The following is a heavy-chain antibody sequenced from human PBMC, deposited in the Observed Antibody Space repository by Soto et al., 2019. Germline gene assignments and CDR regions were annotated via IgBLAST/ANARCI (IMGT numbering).Heavy chain of an antibody. D-gene: IGHD3-10*01. J-gene: IGHJ5*02. Sequence: SETLSLTCDVSGDAISTGGYTWAWIRQPPGEALEWIGHTYHSGNTYYNPSLKSRVTTSLDRSKNQFSLNLSSVTAADTAVYYCARVWFGESSWFDPWGQGTLVTVSS. CDR2: TYHSGNT. CDR3: ARVWFGESSWFDP. V-gene: IGHV4-30-2*01. CDR1: GDAISTGGYT.